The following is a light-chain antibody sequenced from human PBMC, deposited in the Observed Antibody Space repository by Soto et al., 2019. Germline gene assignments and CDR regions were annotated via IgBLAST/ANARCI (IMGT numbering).Light chain of an antibody. CDR2: AAS. CDR1: QGISSY. V-gene: IGKV1-9*01. CDR3: QQLKSPPFT. J-gene: IGKJ3*01. Sequence: IQWTQSPSSLSASVRDRVTIACRASQGISSYLAWYQQKPGKAPQLLIYAASTLQSGVPSRFSGSGSGTDFTLTISSLQPEDFVTYYCQQLKSPPFTSGPGTNVD.